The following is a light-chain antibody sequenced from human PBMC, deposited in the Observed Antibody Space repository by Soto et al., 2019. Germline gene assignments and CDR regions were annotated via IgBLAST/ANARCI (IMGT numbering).Light chain of an antibody. V-gene: IGKV1-6*01. CDR3: LQDYSYPYT. CDR2: AAS. CDR1: QGIKND. Sequence: AIQMTQSPSSLSASVGDRVTIACRASQGIKNDLAWYQQKPGRAPKLLIYAASSFHRGVPSRFSGSGSGTDFTLTISSLQPEDFATYYCLQDYSYPYTFGQGTKLEIK. J-gene: IGKJ2*01.